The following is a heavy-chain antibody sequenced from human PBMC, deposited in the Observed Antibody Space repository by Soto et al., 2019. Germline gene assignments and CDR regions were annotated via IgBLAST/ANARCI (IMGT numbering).Heavy chain of an antibody. Sequence: SETLSLTCTVSGGSISISTYSWSWIRQPPGKALQWIGFIYQSGVTSHNPSLASRVSISLDRSNNQCSLKLKSVTAADTAVYFCAGMPYTSGLRFDPWGPGTLVTVSS. J-gene: IGHJ5*02. CDR1: GGSISISTYS. D-gene: IGHD6-19*01. CDR3: AGMPYTSGLRFDP. CDR2: IYQSGVT. V-gene: IGHV4-30-2*01.